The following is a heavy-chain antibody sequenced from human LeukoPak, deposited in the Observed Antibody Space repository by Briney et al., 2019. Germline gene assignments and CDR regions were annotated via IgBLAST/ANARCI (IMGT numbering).Heavy chain of an antibody. V-gene: IGHV1-8*01. CDR3: ARGPKYYYMDV. CDR1: GYTFASYD. J-gene: IGHJ6*03. Sequence: ASVKVSCKASGYTFASYDINWVRQATGQGLEWMGWMNPNSGNTGYAQKFQGGVTMTRNTSISTAYMELSSLRSEDTAVYYCARGPKYYYMDVWGRGTTVTVSS. CDR2: MNPNSGNT.